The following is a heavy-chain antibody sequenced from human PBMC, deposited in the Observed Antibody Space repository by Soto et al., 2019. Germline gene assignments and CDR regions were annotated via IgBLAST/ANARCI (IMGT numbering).Heavy chain of an antibody. CDR3: ARAQWFGDPFDY. CDR1: GFSLTTGGVG. D-gene: IGHD3-10*01. Sequence: QITLKESGPTLVKPTQTLALTCTFSGFSLTTGGVGVGWIRQPPGKALEWLALIYWDDDKRYSPSLTSRLTIXKDXSRNQVVLTMTNMDPVDTATYFCARAQWFGDPFDYWGQGTPVTVSS. CDR2: IYWDDDK. V-gene: IGHV2-5*02. J-gene: IGHJ4*02.